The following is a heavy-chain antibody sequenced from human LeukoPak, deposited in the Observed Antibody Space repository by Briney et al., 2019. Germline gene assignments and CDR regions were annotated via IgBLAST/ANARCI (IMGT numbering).Heavy chain of an antibody. CDR2: ISSSSTYI. D-gene: IGHD6-19*01. CDR3: ARGLSYGWYYFDS. Sequence: GGSLRLSCAVSGFTFNTYSMNWVRQAPGKGLEWVSTISSSSTYIYYADSVKGRFTISRDNAKNSLYLQMNSLRVEDTAVYYCARGLSYGWYYFDSWGQGTLVTVSS. V-gene: IGHV3-21*04. CDR1: GFTFNTYS. J-gene: IGHJ4*02.